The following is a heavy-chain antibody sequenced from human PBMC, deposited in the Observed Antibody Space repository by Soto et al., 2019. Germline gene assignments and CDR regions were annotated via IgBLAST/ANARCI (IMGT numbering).Heavy chain of an antibody. J-gene: IGHJ6*03. CDR2: ISAYNGNT. Sequence: ASVKVSCKASGYTFTSYGISLVRQAPGQGLEWMGWISAYNGNTNYAQKLQGRVTMTTDTSTSTAYMELRSLRSDDTAVYYCARVDYYDFWSGSFPYMDVWGKGTTVTV. V-gene: IGHV1-18*01. CDR3: ARVDYYDFWSGSFPYMDV. D-gene: IGHD3-3*01. CDR1: GYTFTSYG.